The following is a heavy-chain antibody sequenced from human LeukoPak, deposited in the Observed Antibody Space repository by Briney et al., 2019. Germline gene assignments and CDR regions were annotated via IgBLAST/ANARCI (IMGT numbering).Heavy chain of an antibody. Sequence: PGTSLRLSCEASGFTFSHFGMHWVRQAPGKGLEWVAVIWSDATNEYYADSVKGRFTISRDNFKKTVSLQMNSLRAEDTADYCAKDAQRGFDYSNSLEHWGQGSLVTVSS. CDR2: IWSDATNE. V-gene: IGHV3-33*06. CDR3: AKDAQRGFDYSNSLEH. J-gene: IGHJ4*02. D-gene: IGHD4-11*01. CDR1: GFTFSHFG.